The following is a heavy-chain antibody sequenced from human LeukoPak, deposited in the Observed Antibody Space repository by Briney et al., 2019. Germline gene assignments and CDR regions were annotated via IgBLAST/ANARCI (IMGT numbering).Heavy chain of an antibody. CDR3: ARVTHTELSTWFDP. J-gene: IGHJ5*02. D-gene: IGHD5-18*01. CDR2: IIPIFGSS. V-gene: IGHV1-69*13. CDR1: GGTFNNYA. Sequence: GASVKVSCKASGGTFNNYAINWARQAPGQGLEWMGGIIPIFGSSNYAQKFQGRVTITADESTTTAYMELSSLRSEDTAVYYCARVTHTELSTWFDPWGQGTLVTVSS.